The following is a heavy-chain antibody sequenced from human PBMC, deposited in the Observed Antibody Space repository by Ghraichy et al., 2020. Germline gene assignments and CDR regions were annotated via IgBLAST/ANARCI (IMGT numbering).Heavy chain of an antibody. CDR2: INPNSGDT. J-gene: IGHJ5*02. V-gene: IGHV1-2*02. CDR3: ARAYSGSSNWFDP. D-gene: IGHD1-26*01. Sequence: ASVKVSCKASGYTFTGYYMHWVRQAPGQGLEWMGWINPNSGDTNFAQKFQGRVTMTRDMSISTAYVELSRLRSDDSAVYYCARAYSGSSNWFDPWGQGTLVTVSS. CDR1: GYTFTGYY.